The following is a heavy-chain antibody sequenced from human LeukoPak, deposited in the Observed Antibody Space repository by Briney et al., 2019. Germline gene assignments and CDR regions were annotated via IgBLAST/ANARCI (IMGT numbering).Heavy chain of an antibody. CDR3: ARHHRYSSGGHYFDS. J-gene: IGHJ4*02. D-gene: IGHD6-19*01. CDR1: GYRFTSYW. Sequence: GESLKISCKGSGYRFTSYWIGWVRQMPGKGLEWMGITYPDDSDTRYSPTFEGQVTISADKSISTAYLQWSSLKASDTATYYCARHHRYSSGGHYFDSWGQGIRVTVSS. V-gene: IGHV5-51*01. CDR2: TYPDDSDT.